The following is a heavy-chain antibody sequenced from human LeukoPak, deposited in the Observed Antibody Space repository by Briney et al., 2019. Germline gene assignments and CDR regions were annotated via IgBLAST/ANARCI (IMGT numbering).Heavy chain of an antibody. CDR3: ARDLYRIVVVPHYFDY. Sequence: GGSLRLSCAASGFTFSSYGMHWVRQAPGKGLKWVAFIWYDGSNKYYADSVEGRFTISRDNSKNTLYLQMNSLRAEDTAVYYCARDLYRIVVVPHYFDYWGQGTLVTVSS. J-gene: IGHJ4*02. CDR2: IWYDGSNK. V-gene: IGHV3-30*02. D-gene: IGHD3-22*01. CDR1: GFTFSSYG.